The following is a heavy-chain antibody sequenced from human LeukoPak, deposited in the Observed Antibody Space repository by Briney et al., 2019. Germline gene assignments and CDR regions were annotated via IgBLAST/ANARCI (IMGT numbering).Heavy chain of an antibody. CDR1: GYTFTGYY. V-gene: IGHV1-2*02. CDR2: INPNSGGT. CDR3: ARANYDFWSGYHREDWFDP. J-gene: IGHJ5*02. Sequence: ASVKVSCKASGYTFTGYYMHWVRQAPGQGLEWMGWINPNSGGTNYAQKFQGRVTMTRDTSISTAYMELSRLRSDDTAVYYCARANYDFWSGYHREDWFDPWGQGTLVTVSS. D-gene: IGHD3-3*01.